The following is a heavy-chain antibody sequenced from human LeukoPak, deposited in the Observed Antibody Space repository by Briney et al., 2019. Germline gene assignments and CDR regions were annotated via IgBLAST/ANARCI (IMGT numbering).Heavy chain of an antibody. D-gene: IGHD3-22*01. CDR2: IYTSGST. CDR1: GGSISSYY. Sequence: SETLSLTCTVSGGSISSYYWSWIRQPAGKGLEWIGRIYTSGSTNYNPSLKSRVTMSVDTPKNQFSLKLSSVTAADTAVYYCAREQYYYDSSGLDYWGQGTLVTVSS. J-gene: IGHJ4*02. V-gene: IGHV4-4*07. CDR3: AREQYYYDSSGLDY.